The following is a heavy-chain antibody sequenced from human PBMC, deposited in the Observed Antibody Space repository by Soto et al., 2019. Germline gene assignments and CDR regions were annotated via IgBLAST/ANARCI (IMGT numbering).Heavy chain of an antibody. D-gene: IGHD6-6*01. V-gene: IGHV3-30*18. CDR3: AKGRSSSSPYYDMDV. J-gene: IGHJ6*02. CDR1: VFTFSSYG. CDR2: ISYDGSNK. Sequence: QVQLVESGGGVVQPGRSLRLSCAASVFTFSSYGMHWVRQAPGKGLEWVAVISYDGSNKYYADSVKGRFTISRDNSKNTLYLQMNSLRAEDTAVYYCAKGRSSSSPYYDMDVWGQGTTVTVSS.